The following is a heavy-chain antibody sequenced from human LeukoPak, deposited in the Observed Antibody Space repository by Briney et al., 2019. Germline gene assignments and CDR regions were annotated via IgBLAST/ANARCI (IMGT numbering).Heavy chain of an antibody. V-gene: IGHV4-59*08. CDR3: ARHEHSYGYQYYFDY. D-gene: IGHD5-18*01. CDR1: GGSISSYY. CDR2: IYYSGST. Sequence: SETLSLTCTVSGGSISSYYWSWIRQPPGKGLEWLGYIYYSGSTNYNPSLKSRVTISVDTSKNQFSLKLSSVTAADTAVYYCARHEHSYGYQYYFDYWGQGTLVTVSS. J-gene: IGHJ4*02.